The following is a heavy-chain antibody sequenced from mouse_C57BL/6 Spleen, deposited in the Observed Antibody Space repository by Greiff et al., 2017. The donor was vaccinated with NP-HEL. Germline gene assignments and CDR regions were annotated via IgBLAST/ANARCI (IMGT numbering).Heavy chain of an antibody. D-gene: IGHD4-1*01. J-gene: IGHJ4*01. Sequence: VQLQQSGAELVKPGASVKISCKASGYAFSSYWMNWVKQRPGKGLEWIGQIYPGDGDTNYNGKFKGKATLTADKSSSTADMQLSSLTSEDSAVYFCARKGPWDLYAMDYWGQGTSVTASS. CDR2: IYPGDGDT. CDR1: GYAFSSYW. CDR3: ARKGPWDLYAMDY. V-gene: IGHV1-80*01.